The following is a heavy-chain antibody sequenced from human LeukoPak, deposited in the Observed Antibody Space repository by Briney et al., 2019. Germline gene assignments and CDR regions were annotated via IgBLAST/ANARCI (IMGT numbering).Heavy chain of an antibody. CDR3: ATLRRRSMLDY. Sequence: GGSLRLSCAASGFTFSSYAMSWVRQAPGKGPEWVSAISGSGGSTYYADSVKGRFTISRDNSKNTLYLQMNSLRAEDTAVYYCATLRRRSMLDYWGQGTLVTVSS. CDR1: GFTFSSYA. D-gene: IGHD2-21*01. V-gene: IGHV3-23*01. J-gene: IGHJ4*02. CDR2: ISGSGGST.